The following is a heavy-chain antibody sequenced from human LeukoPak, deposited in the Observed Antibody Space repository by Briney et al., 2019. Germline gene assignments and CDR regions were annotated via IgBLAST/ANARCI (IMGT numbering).Heavy chain of an antibody. V-gene: IGHV4-34*01. D-gene: IGHD1-1*01. CDR2: INHSGST. J-gene: IGHJ5*02. CDR3: ARPVRIGWNLNWFDP. CDR1: GGSFSGYY. Sequence: SETLSLTCAVYGGSFSGYYWSWIRQPPGKGLEWIGEINHSGSTNYNPSLKSRVTISVDTSKNQFSLKLSSVTAADTAVYYCARPVRIGWNLNWFDPWGQGTLVTVSS.